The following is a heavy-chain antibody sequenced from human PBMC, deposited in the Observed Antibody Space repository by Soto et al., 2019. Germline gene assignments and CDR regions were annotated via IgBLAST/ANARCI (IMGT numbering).Heavy chain of an antibody. Sequence: GGSLRLSCAASGFTFSSYAMHWVRQVPGKGLEYVSAISSNGGSTYYANSVKGRFTISRDNSKNTLYLQMGSLRAEDMAVYYCARSRIAARNSGSSWYRTGAFDYWGQGTLVTVSS. CDR1: GFTFSSYA. J-gene: IGHJ4*02. D-gene: IGHD6-13*01. CDR3: ARSRIAARNSGSSWYRTGAFDY. CDR2: ISSNGGST. V-gene: IGHV3-64*01.